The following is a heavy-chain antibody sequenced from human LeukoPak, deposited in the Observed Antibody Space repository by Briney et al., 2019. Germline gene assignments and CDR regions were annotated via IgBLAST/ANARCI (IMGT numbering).Heavy chain of an antibody. CDR2: INHSGST. Sequence: PSETLSLTCIVSGGSISSTSYYWDWIRQPPGKGLEWIGEINHSGSTNYNPSLKSRVTISVDTSKNRFSLNLSSVTAADTAVYYCARVVENWFDPWGQGTLVIVSS. D-gene: IGHD3-10*01. CDR3: ARVVENWFDP. V-gene: IGHV4-39*07. J-gene: IGHJ5*02. CDR1: GGSISSTSYY.